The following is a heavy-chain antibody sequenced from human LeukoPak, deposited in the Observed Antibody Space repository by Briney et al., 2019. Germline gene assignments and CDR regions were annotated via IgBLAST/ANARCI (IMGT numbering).Heavy chain of an antibody. Sequence: PGGSLRLSCAASGFSFSNYAMHWVRQAPGEGLEWVAFIRYDGSNKYYADSVKGRFTISRDNSKNTLYLQMKSLRAEDTAVYYCAKGGGYEAQYYYYYLDVWGKGTTVTISS. D-gene: IGHD5-12*01. CDR2: IRYDGSNK. CDR3: AKGGGYEAQYYYYYLDV. V-gene: IGHV3-30*02. J-gene: IGHJ6*03. CDR1: GFSFSNYA.